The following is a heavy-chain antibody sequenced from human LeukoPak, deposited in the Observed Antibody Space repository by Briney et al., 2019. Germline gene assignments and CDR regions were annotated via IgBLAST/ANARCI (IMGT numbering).Heavy chain of an antibody. Sequence: PSETLSLTCAVSGGSISSGGYSWSWIRQPPGKGLEWIGYIYHSGSTYYNPSLKSRVTISVDRSQNQFSLKLSSVTAAATAVYYCARGESGKLWWFDYWGQGTLVTVSS. CDR2: IYHSGST. CDR3: ARGESGKLWWFDY. J-gene: IGHJ4*02. CDR1: GGSISSGGYS. D-gene: IGHD2-21*01. V-gene: IGHV4-30-2*01.